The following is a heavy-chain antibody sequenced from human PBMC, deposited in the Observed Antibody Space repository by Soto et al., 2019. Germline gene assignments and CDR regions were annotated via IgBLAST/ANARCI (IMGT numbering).Heavy chain of an antibody. CDR1: GFSLSTSGRC. CDR3: ARIRSERWLQFIDY. J-gene: IGHJ4*02. CDR2: IDWDDDK. Sequence: SGPTLVNPTQTLTLTCTFSGFSLSTSGRCVSWIRQPPGKALEWLALIDWDDDKYYSTSLKTRLTISKDTSKNQVVLTMTNMDPVDTATYYCARIRSERWLQFIDYWGQGTLVTVSS. V-gene: IGHV2-70*01. D-gene: IGHD5-12*01.